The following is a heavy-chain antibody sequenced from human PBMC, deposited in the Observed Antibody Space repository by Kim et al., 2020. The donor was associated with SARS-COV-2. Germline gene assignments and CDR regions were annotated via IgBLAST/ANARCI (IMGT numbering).Heavy chain of an antibody. CDR2: ISYDGSNK. V-gene: IGHV3-30*04. CDR1: GFTFSSYA. Sequence: GGSLRLFCAASGFTFSSYAMHWVRQAPGKGLEWVAVISYDGSNKYYADSVKGRFTISRDNSKNTLYLQMNSLRAEDTAVYYCARVAQQLVTSYYFDYWGQGTLVTVSS. J-gene: IGHJ4*02. CDR3: ARVAQQLVTSYYFDY. D-gene: IGHD6-13*01.